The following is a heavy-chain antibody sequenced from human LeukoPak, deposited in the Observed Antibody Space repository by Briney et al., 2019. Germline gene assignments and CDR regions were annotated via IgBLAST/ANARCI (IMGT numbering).Heavy chain of an antibody. CDR2: INPYNGNT. CDR3: ARDYGGIHNAMDV. CDR1: GYTFTSYG. D-gene: IGHD4-23*01. V-gene: IGHV1-18*01. Sequence: ASVKVSCKASGYTFTSYGISWVRQAPGQGLEWMGWINPYNGNTNYAQKLQGRVTMTTDTSTTTAYMEVRSLRSDDTAVYYCARDYGGIHNAMDVWGQGTTVTVSS. J-gene: IGHJ6*02.